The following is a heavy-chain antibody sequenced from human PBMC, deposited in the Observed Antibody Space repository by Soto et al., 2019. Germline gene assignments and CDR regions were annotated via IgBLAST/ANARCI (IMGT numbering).Heavy chain of an antibody. V-gene: IGHV4-39*01. D-gene: IGHD4-17*01. Sequence: SETLSLTCTVSGGSISGSSYYWGWIRQPPGKGLECIGSVHYSGSTDYNPSLKSRVTIPVDTSKNQFSLKLTSVTAADTAVYFCASFSGATYGDYGGGINYWGQGTLVTVS. CDR1: GGSISGSSYY. J-gene: IGHJ4*02. CDR3: ASFSGATYGDYGGGINY. CDR2: VHYSGST.